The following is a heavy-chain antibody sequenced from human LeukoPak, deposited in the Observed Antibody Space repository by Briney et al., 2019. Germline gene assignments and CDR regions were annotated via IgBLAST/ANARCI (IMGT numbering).Heavy chain of an antibody. CDR2: IIPILGIA. Sequence: GASVKVSCKASGYTFTGCYMHWVRQAPGQGLEWMGRIIPILGIANYAQKFQGRVTITADKSTGTAYMELSSLRSEDTAVYYCAGDISEYSYGLRSFDYWGQGTLVTVSS. CDR3: AGDISEYSYGLRSFDY. V-gene: IGHV1-69*04. CDR1: GYTFTGCY. D-gene: IGHD5-18*01. J-gene: IGHJ4*02.